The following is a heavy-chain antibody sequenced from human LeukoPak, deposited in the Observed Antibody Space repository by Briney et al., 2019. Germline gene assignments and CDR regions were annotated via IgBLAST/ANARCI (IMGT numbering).Heavy chain of an antibody. D-gene: IGHD2-21*02. J-gene: IGHJ3*02. V-gene: IGHV4-59*01. CDR3: ARWGTCGGDCYLEWAFDI. Sequence: PSETLSLTCTVSGGSISSYHWSWIRQPPGKGLEWIGYIYYSGSTNYNPSLKSRVTISVDTSKNQFSLKLSSVTAADTAVYYCARWGTCGGDCYLEWAFDIWGQGTMVTVSS. CDR1: GGSISSYH. CDR2: IYYSGST.